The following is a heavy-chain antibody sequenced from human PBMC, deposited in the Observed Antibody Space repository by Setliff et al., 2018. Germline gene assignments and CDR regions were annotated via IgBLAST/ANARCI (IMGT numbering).Heavy chain of an antibody. CDR1: GGSIRSHY. V-gene: IGHV4-59*11. CDR2: ITYSGST. CDR3: VRTTRSTGFYGQGVAYYMDV. J-gene: IGHJ6*03. D-gene: IGHD2-8*02. Sequence: SETLSLTCSVSGGSIRSHYWSWIRQPPGKGLEWIGYITYSGSTNYNPSLKSRVTIIMETSKNRFSLWLTSVTAADAAVYYCVRTTRSTGFYGQGVAYYMDVWGKGTTVTVSS.